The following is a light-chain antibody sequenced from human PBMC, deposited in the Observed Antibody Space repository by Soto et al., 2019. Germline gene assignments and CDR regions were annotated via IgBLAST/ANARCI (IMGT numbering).Light chain of an antibody. CDR2: GAS. J-gene: IGKJ3*01. CDR3: QQYHSRPRT. Sequence: EIVMTHSPATLSVSPGERATLSCRASQSVSSNLAWYQQKPGQAPRLLIYGASTRATGIPARFSGSGSGTEFTLTISSLEPEDFAVYYCQQYHSRPRTFGPGTKVDIK. CDR1: QSVSSN. V-gene: IGKV3-15*01.